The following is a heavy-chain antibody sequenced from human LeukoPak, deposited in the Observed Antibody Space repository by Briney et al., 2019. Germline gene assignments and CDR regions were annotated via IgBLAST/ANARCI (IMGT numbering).Heavy chain of an antibody. Sequence: GGSLRLSRVASGFTFSTYDMHWVRQATGKGLEWVSDIGKGGDTHYAGSVKGRFTISRDNAKNSLYLQMNSLRPGDTAVYYCVRDPSGWGMDVWGQGTTVTVSS. V-gene: IGHV3-13*01. CDR3: VRDPSGWGMDV. CDR1: GFTFSTYD. CDR2: IGKGGDT. D-gene: IGHD3-22*01. J-gene: IGHJ6*02.